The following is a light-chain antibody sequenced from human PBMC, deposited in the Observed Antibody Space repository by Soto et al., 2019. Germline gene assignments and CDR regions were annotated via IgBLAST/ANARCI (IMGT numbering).Light chain of an antibody. CDR1: QSVSSN. Sequence: EIVMTQSPATLSVSPGERATLSCRASQSVSSNVAWYQQKPGQAPRLLIYGASTRATGIPARFSGSGSGTEFTLTISSLQSEDFAVYYCPQYNNWPRTFGQGTKVEIK. CDR2: GAS. CDR3: PQYNNWPRT. J-gene: IGKJ1*01. V-gene: IGKV3-15*01.